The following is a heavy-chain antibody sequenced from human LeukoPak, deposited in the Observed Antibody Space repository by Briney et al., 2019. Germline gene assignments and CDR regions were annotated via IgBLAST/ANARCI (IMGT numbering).Heavy chain of an antibody. Sequence: ASVKVSCKASRGTFSSYAISWVRQAPGQGLEWMGGIIPIFGTANYAQKFQGRVTITTDESTSTAYMELSSLRSEDTAVYYCAKSIAAPAHYYYYYMDVWGKGTTVTVSS. D-gene: IGHD6-6*01. CDR3: AKSIAAPAHYYYYYMDV. J-gene: IGHJ6*03. CDR2: IIPIFGTA. CDR1: RGTFSSYA. V-gene: IGHV1-69*05.